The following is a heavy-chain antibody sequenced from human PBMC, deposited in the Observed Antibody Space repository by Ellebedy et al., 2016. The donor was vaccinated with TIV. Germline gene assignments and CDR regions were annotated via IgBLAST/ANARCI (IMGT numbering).Heavy chain of an antibody. V-gene: IGHV3-23*01. CDR3: ARVAGGLYSNFDY. D-gene: IGHD1-26*01. CDR2: ISGSGGST. CDR1: GFTFSSYW. Sequence: GESLKISCAASGFTFSSYWMSWVRQAPGKGLEWVSAISGSGGSTYYADSVKGRFTISRDNSKNTLYLQMNSLRAEDTAVYYCARVAGGLYSNFDYWGQGTLVTVSS. J-gene: IGHJ4*02.